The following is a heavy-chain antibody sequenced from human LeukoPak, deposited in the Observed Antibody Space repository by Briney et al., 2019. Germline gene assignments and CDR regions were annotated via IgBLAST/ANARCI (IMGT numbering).Heavy chain of an antibody. CDR3: ARGSYDSSGYYYEGVGY. D-gene: IGHD3-22*01. Sequence: ASVKVSCKASGYTFTSYGISWVRQAPGQGLEWMGWISAYNGNTNYAQKLQGRVTMTTDTSTSTAYMELRSLRSDDTAVYYCARGSYDSSGYYYEGVGYWGQGTLVTVSS. V-gene: IGHV1-18*01. CDR1: GYTFTSYG. J-gene: IGHJ4*02. CDR2: ISAYNGNT.